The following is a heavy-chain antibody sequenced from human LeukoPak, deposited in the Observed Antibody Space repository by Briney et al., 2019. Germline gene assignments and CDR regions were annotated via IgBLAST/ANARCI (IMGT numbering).Heavy chain of an antibody. CDR2: IFPGGRT. Sequence: SETLSLTCIVSGASISGFHWSWIRQPAGKSLEWLGRIFPGGRTNYLPSLRSRVAMSTDTSKNHFSLRLTSVTAADTAVYFCVRDPGAASAFYFDYWGQGTLVTVSS. CDR3: VRDPGAASAFYFDY. D-gene: IGHD6-13*01. J-gene: IGHJ4*02. V-gene: IGHV4-4*07. CDR1: GASISGFH.